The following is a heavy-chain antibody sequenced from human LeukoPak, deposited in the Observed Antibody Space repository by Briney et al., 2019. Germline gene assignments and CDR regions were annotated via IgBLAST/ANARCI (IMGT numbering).Heavy chain of an antibody. Sequence: SETLSLTCTVSGGSMRSSNFYWGWIRQPPGKGLEWTGNIYHSGSTYYNPSVKSRVTVSVDVSSNRFSLHLTSVTAADTALYFCARTHFDSLGWFHPWGQGIQVIVSS. CDR1: GGSMRSSNFY. CDR2: IYHSGST. CDR3: ARTHFDSLGWFHP. J-gene: IGHJ5*02. V-gene: IGHV4-39*07. D-gene: IGHD3-9*01.